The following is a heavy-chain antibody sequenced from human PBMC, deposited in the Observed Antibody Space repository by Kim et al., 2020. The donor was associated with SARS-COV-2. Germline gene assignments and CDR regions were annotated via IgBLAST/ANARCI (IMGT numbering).Heavy chain of an antibody. V-gene: IGHV3-49*02. CDR3: TRDRGSGTVGASY. J-gene: IGHJ4*02. D-gene: IGHD1-26*01. Sequence: YAASVKGRFTISRDDSKSIAYLQMNSLKTEATAVYYCTRDRGSGTVGASYWGQGTLVTVSS.